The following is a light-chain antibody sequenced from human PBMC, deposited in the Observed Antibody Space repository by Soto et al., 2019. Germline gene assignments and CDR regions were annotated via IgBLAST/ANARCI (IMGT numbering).Light chain of an antibody. CDR3: SSFASTHTYV. CDR1: SSDVAFYNH. CDR2: EVN. V-gene: IGLV2-14*01. J-gene: IGLJ1*01. Sequence: QSVLTQPASVSGSPGQSITISCTGTSSDVAFYNHVSWYQQHPGKAPKLLIYEVNNRPSGVPHRFSGSKSGNTASLTISGLQAEDEADYYCSSFASTHTYVFGTGTKLTVL.